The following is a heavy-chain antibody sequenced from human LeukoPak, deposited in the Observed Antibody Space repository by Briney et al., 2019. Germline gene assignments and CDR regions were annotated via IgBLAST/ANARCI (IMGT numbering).Heavy chain of an antibody. D-gene: IGHD1-26*01. CDR1: GFTFSSHS. J-gene: IGHJ3*02. V-gene: IGHV3-21*01. Sequence: PGGSLRLSCAASGFTFSSHSMNWVRQAPGKGLEWVSSISSSSSYIYYADSVKGRFTISRDNAKNSLYLQMNSLRAEDTAVYYCARDQDGYSGSPIDAFDIWGQGTMVTVSS. CDR3: ARDQDGYSGSPIDAFDI. CDR2: ISSSSSYI.